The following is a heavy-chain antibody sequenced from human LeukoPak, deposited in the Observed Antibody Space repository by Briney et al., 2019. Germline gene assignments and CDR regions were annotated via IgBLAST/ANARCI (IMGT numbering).Heavy chain of an antibody. V-gene: IGHV3-23*01. D-gene: IGHD3-22*01. CDR3: ARDLGQYYDTSDNWFDP. Sequence: GGSLRLSCAASGFTLSSYAMSWVRQAPGKGLEWVSAISVSGNTYHADSVKGRFTISRDSSKNTLYLQMNSLRAEDTAVYYCARDLGQYYDTSDNWFDPWGQGTLVTVSS. CDR1: GFTLSSYA. J-gene: IGHJ5*02. CDR2: ISVSGNT.